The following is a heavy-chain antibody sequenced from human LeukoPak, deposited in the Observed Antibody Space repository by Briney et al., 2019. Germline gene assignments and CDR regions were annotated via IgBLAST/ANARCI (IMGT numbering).Heavy chain of an antibody. Sequence: ASVMVSFKASVYTFTICYIHWVRQAPGQGLEWMGWINPNSGDTNYAQKFQDRVTLTRDNSISTAYMERTNPGSDDNAAVYCARPNGDYYNWFDPWGQGTMVTVSS. CDR3: ARPNGDYYNWFDP. CDR1: VYTFTICY. CDR2: INPNSGDT. D-gene: IGHD4-17*01. J-gene: IGHJ5*02. V-gene: IGHV1-2*02.